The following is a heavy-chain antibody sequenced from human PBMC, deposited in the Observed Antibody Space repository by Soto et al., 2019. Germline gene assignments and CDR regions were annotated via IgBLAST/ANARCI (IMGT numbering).Heavy chain of an antibody. V-gene: IGHV4-39*01. CDR2: IYYSGST. Sequence: PSETLSLTCTVSGGSISSSSYYWGWIRQPPGKGLEWIGSIYYSGSTYYNPSLKSRVTISVDTSKNQFSLKLSSVTAADTAVYYCASAAREYYYYGMDVWGQGTTVTVSS. CDR3: ASAAREYYYYGMDV. CDR1: GGSISSSSYY. J-gene: IGHJ6*02.